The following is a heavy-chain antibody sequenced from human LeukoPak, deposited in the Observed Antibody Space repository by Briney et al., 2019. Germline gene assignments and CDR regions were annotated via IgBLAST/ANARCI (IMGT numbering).Heavy chain of an antibody. J-gene: IGHJ4*02. Sequence: GGSLRLSCAVSGFTFSRYGMHWVRQAPGKGLEWVSVISYDGSDNHYADSVKGGFTISRDNSKNTLYLQMNSLRAEDTAVYYCAKADEMNMDYWGQGTLVTVSS. CDR1: GFTFSRYG. V-gene: IGHV3-30*18. D-gene: IGHD2/OR15-2a*01. CDR2: ISYDGSDN. CDR3: AKADEMNMDY.